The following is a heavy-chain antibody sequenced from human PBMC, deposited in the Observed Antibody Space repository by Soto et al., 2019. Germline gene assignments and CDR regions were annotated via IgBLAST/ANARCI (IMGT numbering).Heavy chain of an antibody. Sequence: GGSLRLSCVASGIALEDYAMHWVRQVPGQGLEWVSGIYSDDHRTAYADSVKGRFTISRDNAKNSLSLQMNSLRAEDTAVYFCARDNRGTFDYWGQGALVTVSS. CDR1: GIALEDYA. CDR2: IYSDDHRT. D-gene: IGHD3-10*01. CDR3: ARDNRGTFDY. V-gene: IGHV3-9*01. J-gene: IGHJ4*02.